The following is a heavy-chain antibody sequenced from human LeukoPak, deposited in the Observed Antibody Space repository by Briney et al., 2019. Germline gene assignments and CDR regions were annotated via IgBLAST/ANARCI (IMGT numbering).Heavy chain of an antibody. CDR1: GYTFTAYH. CDR3: ARDYCSSASCLFDY. J-gene: IGHJ4*02. D-gene: IGHD2-2*01. Sequence: ASVKVSCTASGYTFTAYHMHWVRQAPGQGLEWMGRINPNSGDTNYAQKFQGRVTMTRDTSISTAYMELSRLRSDDTAVYYCARDYCSSASCLFDYWGQGTLVSVSS. CDR2: INPNSGDT. V-gene: IGHV1-2*06.